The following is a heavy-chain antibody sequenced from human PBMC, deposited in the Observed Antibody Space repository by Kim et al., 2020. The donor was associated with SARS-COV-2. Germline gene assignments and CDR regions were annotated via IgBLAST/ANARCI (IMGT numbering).Heavy chain of an antibody. CDR1: GGSFSGYY. CDR2: INHSGST. Sequence: SETLSLTCAVYGGSFSGYYWSWIRQPPGKGLEWIGEINHSGSTNYNPSLKSRVTISVDTSKNQFSLKLSSVTAADTAVYYCARVWQLELTRNYYYGMDVWGQGTTVTVSS. CDR3: ARVWQLELTRNYYYGMDV. V-gene: IGHV4-34*01. D-gene: IGHD1-1*01. J-gene: IGHJ6*02.